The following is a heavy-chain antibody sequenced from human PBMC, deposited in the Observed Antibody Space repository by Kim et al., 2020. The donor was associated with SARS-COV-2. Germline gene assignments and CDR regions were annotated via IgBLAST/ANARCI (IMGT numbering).Heavy chain of an antibody. V-gene: IGHV3-23*01. Sequence: GGSLRLSCADSGFTFSIYTMNWVRQAPRKGLEWVSAITLSDGGLNTLYTHYADSVRGRFTISRDDSRNTVYLQMSSLRAEDTAIYYCATRLAEHFDNWGQGTPVTVSS. CDR2: ITLSDGGLNTLYT. CDR3: ATRLAEHFDN. J-gene: IGHJ4*02. CDR1: GFTFSIYT. D-gene: IGHD6-19*01.